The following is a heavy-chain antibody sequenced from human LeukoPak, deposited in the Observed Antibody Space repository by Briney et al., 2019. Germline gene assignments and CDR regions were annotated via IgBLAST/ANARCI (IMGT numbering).Heavy chain of an antibody. J-gene: IGHJ4*02. CDR3: AKGPGSGYYLYHFDY. D-gene: IGHD3-3*01. Sequence: GRSLRLSCAASGFTLDDYAMHWVRQAPGKGLEWVSGISWNSGSIGYADSVKGRFTISRDNAKNSLYLQMNSLRAEDMALYYCAKGPGSGYYLYHFDYWGQGTLVTVSS. CDR2: ISWNSGSI. V-gene: IGHV3-9*03. CDR1: GFTLDDYA.